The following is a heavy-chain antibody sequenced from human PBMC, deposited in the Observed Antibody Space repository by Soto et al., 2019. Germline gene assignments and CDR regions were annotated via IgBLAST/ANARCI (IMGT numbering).Heavy chain of an antibody. CDR2: INAGNGNT. CDR3: ARVPKRQTVAGVYYFDY. CDR1: GYTFTSYA. J-gene: IGHJ4*02. V-gene: IGHV1-3*01. D-gene: IGHD6-19*01. Sequence: GASVKVSCKASGYTFTSYAMHWVRQAPGQRLEWMGWINAGNGNTKYSQKFQGRVTITRDTSASTAYMELSSLRSEDTAVYYCARVPKRQTVAGVYYFDYWGQGTLVTVSS.